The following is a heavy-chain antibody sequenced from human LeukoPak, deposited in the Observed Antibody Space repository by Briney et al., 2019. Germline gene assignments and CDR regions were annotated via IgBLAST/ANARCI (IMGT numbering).Heavy chain of an antibody. CDR2: IYFSGST. J-gene: IGHJ6*03. V-gene: IGHV4-59*12. D-gene: IGHD5-18*01. Sequence: SETLSLTCTVSGGSISSFYWSWFYWSWIRQPPGKGLEWIGYIYFSGSTNYNPSLTSRVIISVDTSKNQFSLKLSPVIATDTAVYYCARTTEGGYTYGYFYYYYMDVWGKGTTVTISS. CDR1: GGSISSFY. CDR3: ARTTEGGYTYGYFYYYYMDV.